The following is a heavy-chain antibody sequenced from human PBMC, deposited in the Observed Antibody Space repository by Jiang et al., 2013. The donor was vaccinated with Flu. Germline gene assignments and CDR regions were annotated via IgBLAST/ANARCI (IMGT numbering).Heavy chain of an antibody. CDR2: INVGTGNT. CDR3: ARDSLSIWSGYYKGWFDP. CDR1: GYTFSNYA. V-gene: IGHV1-3*01. J-gene: IGHJ5*02. Sequence: SGAEVKKPGASVRVSCKASGYTFSNYAIHWVRQAPGQRLEWMGWINVGTGNTKYSQKFQGRVTITRDTSATTAYMELSSLRSEDTAVYYCARDSLSIWSGYYKGWFDPWGQGTLVTVSS. D-gene: IGHD3-3*01.